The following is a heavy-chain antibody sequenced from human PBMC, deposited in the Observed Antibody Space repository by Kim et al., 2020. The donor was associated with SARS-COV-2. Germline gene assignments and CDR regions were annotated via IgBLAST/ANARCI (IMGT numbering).Heavy chain of an antibody. J-gene: IGHJ6*02. Sequence: GGSLRLSCAASGFTFSSYSMNWVRQAPGKGLEWVSYISSSSSTIYYADSVKGRFTISRDNAKNSLYLQMNSLRAEDTAVYYCARDCSGGSCYRGYYYYGMDVWGQGTTVTVSS. CDR3: ARDCSGGSCYRGYYYYGMDV. D-gene: IGHD2-15*01. CDR2: ISSSSSTI. CDR1: GFTFSSYS. V-gene: IGHV3-48*04.